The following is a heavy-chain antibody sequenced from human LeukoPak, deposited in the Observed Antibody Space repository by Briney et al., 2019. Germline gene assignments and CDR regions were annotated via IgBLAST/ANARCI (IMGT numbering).Heavy chain of an antibody. J-gene: IGHJ6*02. D-gene: IGHD3-22*01. Sequence: GGSLRLSCAASGFTFSSYSMNWVRQAPGKGLEWVSSISSSSSYIYYADSVKGRFTISRDNAKNSLYLQMNSLRAEDTAVYYRARDGGGYYDSFYYYGMDVWGQGTTVTVSS. CDR2: ISSSSSYI. CDR1: GFTFSSYS. CDR3: ARDGGGYYDSFYYYGMDV. V-gene: IGHV3-21*01.